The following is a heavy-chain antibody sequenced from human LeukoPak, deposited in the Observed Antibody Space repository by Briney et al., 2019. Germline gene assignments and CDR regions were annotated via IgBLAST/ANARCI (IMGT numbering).Heavy chain of an antibody. D-gene: IGHD3-22*01. Sequence: PGGSLRLSCAASGFTFSSYSMNWVRQAPGKGLEWVSSISSSSSYIYYADSVKGRFTISRDNAKNSLYLQMNSLRAEDTAVYYCARDPKTYYYDSSGYPGPLFDYWGQGTLVTVSS. CDR1: GFTFSSYS. CDR2: ISSSSSYI. V-gene: IGHV3-21*01. J-gene: IGHJ4*02. CDR3: ARDPKTYYYDSSGYPGPLFDY.